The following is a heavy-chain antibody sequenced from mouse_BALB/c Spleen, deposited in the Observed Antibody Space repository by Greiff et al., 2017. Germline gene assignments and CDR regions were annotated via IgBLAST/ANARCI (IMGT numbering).Heavy chain of an antibody. CDR1: GYTFSSYW. J-gene: IGHJ3*01. CDR2: ILPGSGST. V-gene: IGHV1-9*01. Sequence: QVQLQQSGAELMKPGASVKISCKATGYTFSSYWIEWVKQRPGHGLEWIGGILPGSGSTNYNEKFKGKATFTADTSSNTAYMQLSSLTAEDSAAYYCARKDGNYGFAYWGQGTRVTVSA. CDR3: ARKDGNYGFAY. D-gene: IGHD2-1*01.